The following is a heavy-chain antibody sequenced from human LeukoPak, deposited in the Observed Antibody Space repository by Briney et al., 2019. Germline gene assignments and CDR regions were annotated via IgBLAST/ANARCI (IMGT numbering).Heavy chain of an antibody. D-gene: IGHD5-24*01. CDR3: ARCLKDGYNSHGSFDY. V-gene: IGHV4-59*01. CDR2: IYYSGST. Sequence: KPSETLSLTCTVSGGSISSYYWSWIRQPPGKGLEWIGYIYYSGSTNYNPSLKSRVTISVDTSKNQFSLKLSSVTAADTAVYYCARCLKDGYNSHGSFDYWGQGTLVTASS. J-gene: IGHJ4*02. CDR1: GGSISSYY.